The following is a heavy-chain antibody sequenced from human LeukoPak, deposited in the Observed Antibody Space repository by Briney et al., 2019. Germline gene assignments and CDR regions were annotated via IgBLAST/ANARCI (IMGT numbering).Heavy chain of an antibody. D-gene: IGHD3-22*01. Sequence: GGSLRLSCAASGFTFSSYAMSWVRQAPGRGLEWVSSITSSSSYIHYADSVTGRFTISRDNAKNSLYLQMNNLRGEDTAVYYCARDVVFYYFDSSGYFGAFDMWGQGTMVTVSS. CDR2: ITSSSSYI. CDR1: GFTFSSYA. V-gene: IGHV3-21*01. CDR3: ARDVVFYYFDSSGYFGAFDM. J-gene: IGHJ3*02.